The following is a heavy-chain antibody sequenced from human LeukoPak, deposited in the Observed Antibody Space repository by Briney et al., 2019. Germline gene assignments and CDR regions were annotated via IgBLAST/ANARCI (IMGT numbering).Heavy chain of an antibody. J-gene: IGHJ6*02. D-gene: IGHD6-13*01. Sequence: PGGSLRHSCAASGFTFSSYAMHWVRQAPGKGLEWVAVILFDGSNEYYADSVKGRFTISRDNSKNTPYLQMNSLRAEDTAVYYCARDLGIAAAGSYYYYGIDVWGQGPTVTVSS. CDR3: ARDLGIAAAGSYYYYGIDV. CDR2: ILFDGSNE. V-gene: IGHV3-30-3*01. CDR1: GFTFSSYA.